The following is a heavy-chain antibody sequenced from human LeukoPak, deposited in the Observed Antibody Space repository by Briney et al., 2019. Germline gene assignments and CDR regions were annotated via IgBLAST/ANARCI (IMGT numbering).Heavy chain of an antibody. CDR2: ISGSGGTT. J-gene: IGHJ4*02. V-gene: IGHV3-23*01. CDR3: AKDVPLPDDY. CDR1: GLTFSSNA. Sequence: GGSLRLSCPPAGLTFSSNAMSWVRPLPEKWIEWVSAISGSGGTTYYADSVKGRFTISRDNSKNTLYLHMNTLRAEDTALYYCAKDVPLPDDYWGQGTLVTVSS.